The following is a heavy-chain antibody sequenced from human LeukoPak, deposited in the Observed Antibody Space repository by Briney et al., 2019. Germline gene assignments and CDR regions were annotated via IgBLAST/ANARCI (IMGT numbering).Heavy chain of an antibody. CDR1: GGSFSGYY. Sequence: PSETLSLTCAVYGGSFSGYYWSWIRQPPGKGLEWIGEINHSGSTNYNPSLKSRVTISVDTSKNQFSLKLSSVTAADTAVYYCARQIAEFDPWGQGTLVTVSS. J-gene: IGHJ5*02. CDR2: INHSGST. V-gene: IGHV4-34*01. D-gene: IGHD6-13*01. CDR3: ARQIAEFDP.